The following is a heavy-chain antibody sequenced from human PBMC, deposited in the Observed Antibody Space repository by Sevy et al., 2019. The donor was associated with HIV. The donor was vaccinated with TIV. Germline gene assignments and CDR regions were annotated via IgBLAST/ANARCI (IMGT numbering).Heavy chain of an antibody. CDR2: IYYSGST. CDR1: GGSISSSSYY. Sequence: SETLSLTCTVSGGSISSSSYYWGWIRQPPGKGLEWIGSIYYSGSTYYNPSLKSRVTISVDTSKNQFSLKLSSVTAADTAVYYCARLQLWLPYFDYWGQGTLVTVSS. V-gene: IGHV4-39*01. J-gene: IGHJ4*02. CDR3: ARLQLWLPYFDY. D-gene: IGHD5-18*01.